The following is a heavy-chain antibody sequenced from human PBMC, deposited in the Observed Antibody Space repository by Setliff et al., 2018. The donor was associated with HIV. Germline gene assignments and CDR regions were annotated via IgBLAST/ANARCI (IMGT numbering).Heavy chain of an antibody. D-gene: IGHD3-9*01. Sequence: GASVKVSCKTSGYTFTNYALHWVRQAPGQRLDWMGWINGGNGNTKYSQKFQGRVTIIRDTSASTAYMELSSLRSEDTAVYYCARDRGYFDWLSSGAFDIWGQGTMVTV. V-gene: IGHV1-3*01. CDR3: ARDRGYFDWLSSGAFDI. CDR1: GYTFTNYA. J-gene: IGHJ3*02. CDR2: INGGNGNT.